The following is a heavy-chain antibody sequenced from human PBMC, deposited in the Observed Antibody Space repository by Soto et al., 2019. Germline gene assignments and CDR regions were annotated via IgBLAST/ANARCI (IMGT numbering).Heavy chain of an antibody. D-gene: IGHD2-8*01. Sequence: QGQLVQSEAEVKKPGASVKVSCKASGYTFTRYGISWVRQAPGQGLEWMGWISGYNGDTNYAQKFQGRVSMTIETSTGTAYMELRSLTSDDTAVYYCAKNGHPPYYYYGLDVWGQGTKVTVSS. CDR3: AKNGHPPYYYYGLDV. J-gene: IGHJ6*02. CDR2: ISGYNGDT. V-gene: IGHV1-18*01. CDR1: GYTFTRYG.